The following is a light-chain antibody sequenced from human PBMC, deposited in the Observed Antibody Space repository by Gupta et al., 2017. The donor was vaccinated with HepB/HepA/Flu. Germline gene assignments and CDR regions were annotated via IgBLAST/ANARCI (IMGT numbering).Light chain of an antibody. CDR1: QSVSSY. Sequence: DIELTQSPATLSLSPGERATLSCRASQSVSSYLAWYQQKPGEAPRLLIYDASNRATGIPARFSGSRSGTDFTLTISSLEPEDFAVYYCQQRSNWPLFTFGQGTKLEIK. J-gene: IGKJ2*01. CDR3: QQRSNWPLFT. V-gene: IGKV3-11*01. CDR2: DAS.